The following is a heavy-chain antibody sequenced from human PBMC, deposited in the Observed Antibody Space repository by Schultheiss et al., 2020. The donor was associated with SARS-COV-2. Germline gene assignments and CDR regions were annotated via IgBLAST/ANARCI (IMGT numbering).Heavy chain of an antibody. Sequence: GGSLRLSCAASGFTFSSYAMSWVHQAPGKGLEWVSAISGSGGSTYYADSVKGRFTISRDNSKNTLYLQMNSLRAEDTALYYCAKGGGRESYYYDSSGYYGLWFDPWGQGTLVTVSS. V-gene: IGHV3-23*01. D-gene: IGHD3-22*01. CDR3: AKGGGRESYYYDSSGYYGLWFDP. CDR1: GFTFSSYA. CDR2: ISGSGGST. J-gene: IGHJ5*02.